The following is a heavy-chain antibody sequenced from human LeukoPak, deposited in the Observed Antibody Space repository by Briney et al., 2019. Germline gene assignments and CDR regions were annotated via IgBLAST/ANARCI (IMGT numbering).Heavy chain of an antibody. CDR1: GYTFTSYY. J-gene: IGHJ4*02. D-gene: IGHD6-19*01. V-gene: IGHV1-46*01. CDR3: ASLAVAGTPFDY. Sequence: ASVKGSCKASGYTFTSYYMHWVRQAPGQGLEWMGIINPSGGSTSYAQKFQGRVTMTRDTSTSTVYMELSSLRSEDTAVYYCASLAVAGTPFDYWGQGTLVTVSS. CDR2: INPSGGST.